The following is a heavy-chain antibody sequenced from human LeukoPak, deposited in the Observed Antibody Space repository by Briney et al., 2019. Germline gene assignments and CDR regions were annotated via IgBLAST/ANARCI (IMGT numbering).Heavy chain of an antibody. J-gene: IGHJ5*02. D-gene: IGHD3-10*01. Sequence: ASVKVSCKASGYTFTSYYMHWVRQAPGQGLEWMGWINPNSGGTNYAQKFQGRVTMTRDTSISTAYMELSRLRSDDTAVYYCARSRPHMVRGAPANWFDPWGQGTLVTVSS. CDR3: ARSRPHMVRGAPANWFDP. CDR2: INPNSGGT. CDR1: GYTFTSYY. V-gene: IGHV1-2*02.